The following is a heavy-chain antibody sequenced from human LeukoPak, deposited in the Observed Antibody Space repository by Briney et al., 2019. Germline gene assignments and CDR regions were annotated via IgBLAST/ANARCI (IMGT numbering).Heavy chain of an antibody. CDR3: ARGALDCSGGSCYPVGWFDP. D-gene: IGHD2-15*01. CDR2: MNPNSGNT. V-gene: IGHV1-8*01. CDR1: GYTFTSYD. Sequence: ASVKVSCKASGYTFTSYDINWVRQSTGQGLEWMGWMNPNSGNTGYAQKFQGRVTMTRNTSISTAYMELSSLRSEDTAVYYCARGALDCSGGSCYPVGWFDPWGQGTLVTVSS. J-gene: IGHJ5*02.